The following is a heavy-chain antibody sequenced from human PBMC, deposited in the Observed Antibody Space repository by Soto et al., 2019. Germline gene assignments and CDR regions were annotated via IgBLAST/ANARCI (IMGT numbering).Heavy chain of an antibody. V-gene: IGHV3-23*01. CDR1: GFTFSSYA. CDR2: ISGSGGST. D-gene: IGHD2-15*01. Sequence: EVQLLESGGGLVQPGGSLRLSCAASGFTFSSYAMSWVRQAPGKGLEWVSAISGSGGSTYYADSVKGRFTISRDNSKNTLYLQMNSLRAQDTAVYYCAKAFLGYCSGGSCDHSAFDIWGQGTMVTVSS. CDR3: AKAFLGYCSGGSCDHSAFDI. J-gene: IGHJ3*02.